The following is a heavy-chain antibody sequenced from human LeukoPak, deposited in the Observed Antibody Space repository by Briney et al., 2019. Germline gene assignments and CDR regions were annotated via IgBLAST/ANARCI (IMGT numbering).Heavy chain of an antibody. J-gene: IGHJ4*02. Sequence: SQTLSLTCAISGDSVSSNSAAWNWIRQSPSRGLEWLGRTYYRSEWFNDSAVSVKSRITLNPDTSKNQFSLHLNSVTPEDTALYYCARDRGRVLDYWGQGTLVTVSS. CDR2: TYYRSEWFN. D-gene: IGHD2-15*01. CDR3: ARDRGRVLDY. CDR1: GDSVSSNSAA. V-gene: IGHV6-1*01.